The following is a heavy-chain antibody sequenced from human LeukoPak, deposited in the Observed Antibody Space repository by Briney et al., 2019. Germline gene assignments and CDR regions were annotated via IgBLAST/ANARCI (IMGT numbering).Heavy chain of an antibody. Sequence: GGSLRLSCAASGFTFSSCAMSWVRQAPGKGLECVASTNEAGGDKYYVDSVKGRFTISRDNSKNSLSLQMNSLTAEDTAIYYCAIATTGRGAFGSWGQGTLVSVSS. CDR3: AIATTGRGAFGS. CDR1: GFTFSSCA. CDR2: TNEAGGDK. J-gene: IGHJ4*02. D-gene: IGHD1-1*01. V-gene: IGHV3-7*01.